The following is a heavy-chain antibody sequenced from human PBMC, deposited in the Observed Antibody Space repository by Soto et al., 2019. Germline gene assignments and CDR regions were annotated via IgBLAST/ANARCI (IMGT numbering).Heavy chain of an antibody. CDR2: ISSSSSYI. CDR3: ARGAVLRVAAPTYYYYYMDV. Sequence: GGSLRLSCAASGFTFSSYSMNWVRQAPGKGLEWVSSISSSSSYIYYADSVKGRFTISRDNAKNSLYLQMNSLRAEDTAVYYCARGAVLRVAAPTYYYYYMDVWGKGTTVTVSS. D-gene: IGHD6-19*01. CDR1: GFTFSSYS. V-gene: IGHV3-21*01. J-gene: IGHJ6*03.